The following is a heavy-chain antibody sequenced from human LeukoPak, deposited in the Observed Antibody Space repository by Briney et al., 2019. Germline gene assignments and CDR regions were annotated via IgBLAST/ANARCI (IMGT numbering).Heavy chain of an antibody. D-gene: IGHD3-10*01. J-gene: IGHJ3*02. CDR1: GGSISSYY. CDR2: IYYSGST. Sequence: SETLSLTCTVSGGSISSYYWSWSRQPAGKGLEWIGYIYYSGSTNYNPSLKSRVTISVDTSKNQFSLKLSSVTAADTAVYYCATLWFGSPYDAFDIWGQGTMVTVSS. V-gene: IGHV4-59*01. CDR3: ATLWFGSPYDAFDI.